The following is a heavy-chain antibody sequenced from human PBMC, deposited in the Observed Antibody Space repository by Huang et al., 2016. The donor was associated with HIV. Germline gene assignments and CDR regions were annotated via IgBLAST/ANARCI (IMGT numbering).Heavy chain of an antibody. J-gene: IGHJ4*02. V-gene: IGHV4-39*02. D-gene: IGHD3-10*01. Sequence: QLQLQESGPGLVKPSETLSLTCTVSGGSIRSDNYYWGWIRQPPGKGLEWIGSISYRGSTYYNPSLKSRVTITVDTAVYYCARLPGSITMIRGVITDPYWGQGTLVTVSS. CDR2: ISYRGST. CDR3: Y. CDR1: GGSIRSDNYY.